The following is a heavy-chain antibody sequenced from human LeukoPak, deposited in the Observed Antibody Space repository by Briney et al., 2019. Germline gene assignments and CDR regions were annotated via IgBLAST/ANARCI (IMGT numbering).Heavy chain of an antibody. V-gene: IGHV1-2*02. Sequence: GASVKVSCKASGYTFTGYYMHWVRQAPGQGLEWMGWINPNSGGTNYAQKFQGRVTMTRDTSISTAYVELSSLRSEDTAVYYCAREPLAAAGNYYYMDVWGKGTTVTVSS. J-gene: IGHJ6*03. CDR1: GYTFTGYY. CDR3: AREPLAAAGNYYYMDV. D-gene: IGHD6-13*01. CDR2: INPNSGGT.